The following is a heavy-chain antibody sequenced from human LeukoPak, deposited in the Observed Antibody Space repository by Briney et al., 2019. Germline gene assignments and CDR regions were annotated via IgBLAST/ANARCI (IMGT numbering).Heavy chain of an antibody. CDR3: AKERYDYVWGSYQDY. D-gene: IGHD3-16*02. Sequence: GGSLRLSCAASGFTFSSYAMSWVRQAPGKGLEGVSAISGRGGSTYYADSVKGRFTISRDNSKNTLYLQMNSLRAEDTAVYYCAKERYDYVWGSYQDYWGQGTLVTVSS. CDR1: GFTFSSYA. CDR2: ISGRGGST. J-gene: IGHJ4*02. V-gene: IGHV3-23*01.